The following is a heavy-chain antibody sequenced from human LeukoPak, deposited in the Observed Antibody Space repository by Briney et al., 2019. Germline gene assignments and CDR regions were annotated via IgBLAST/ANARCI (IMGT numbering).Heavy chain of an antibody. CDR1: GFTFSIYS. CDR2: ISSSGSTI. J-gene: IGHJ4*02. Sequence: GGSLRLSCAASGFTFSIYSMNWVRQAPGKGLEWVPYISSSGSTIYYADSVKGRFTISRDNAENSLYLQMNSLRAEDTAVYYCAKEPFASGPFDYWGQGTLVTVSS. CDR3: AKEPFASGPFDY. D-gene: IGHD3-10*01. V-gene: IGHV3-48*04.